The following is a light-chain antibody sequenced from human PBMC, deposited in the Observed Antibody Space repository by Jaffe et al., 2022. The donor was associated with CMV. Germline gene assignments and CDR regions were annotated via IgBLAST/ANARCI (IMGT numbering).Light chain of an antibody. CDR1: SSNVELNS. V-gene: IGLV1-51*01. Sequence: QSVLTQPPSVSAAPGQTVTISCSGSSSNVELNSVSWYQQLPGTVPKLLIYDNNKRPSGIPDRFSGSKSGTSATLDIAGPQTGDEADYYCGTWDSSLSAVVFGGGTRLSVL. J-gene: IGLJ2*01. CDR3: GTWDSSLSAVV. CDR2: DNN.